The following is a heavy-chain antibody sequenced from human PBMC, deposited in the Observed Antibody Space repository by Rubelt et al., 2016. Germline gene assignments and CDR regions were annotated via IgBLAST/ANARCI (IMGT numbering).Heavy chain of an antibody. CDR2: IGRNSEYI. D-gene: IGHD3-3*01. Sequence: VQLLESGGGVVQPGKSLRLSCAASGFSFSSYAMSWVRQAPGKGLEWVTTIGRNSEYIYYADSVKGRFTVSRDNAKNFLYLQMNSLRPEDAAVYYCARTSRRFGGWFDPWGQGTLVTGSS. J-gene: IGHJ5*02. CDR3: ARTSRRFGGWFDP. V-gene: IGHV3-21*01. CDR1: GFSFSSYA.